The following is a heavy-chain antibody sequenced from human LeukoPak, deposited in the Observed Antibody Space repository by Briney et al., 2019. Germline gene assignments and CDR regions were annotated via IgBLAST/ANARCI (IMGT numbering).Heavy chain of an antibody. J-gene: IGHJ5*02. Sequence: PSETLSLTCTVSVDSISSGGYYWRWIRQHPGKGLEWIGYIYYSGSTYYNPSLKSRVTISVDTSKNQFSLRLSSVTAADTAVYYCARDRGWFDPWGQGTLVTVSS. CDR2: IYYSGST. V-gene: IGHV4-31*03. CDR1: VDSISSGGYY. CDR3: ARDRGWFDP. D-gene: IGHD3-10*01.